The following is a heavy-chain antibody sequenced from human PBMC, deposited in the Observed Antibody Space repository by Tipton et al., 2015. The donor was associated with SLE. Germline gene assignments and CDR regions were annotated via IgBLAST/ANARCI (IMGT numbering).Heavy chain of an antibody. J-gene: IGHJ3*02. Sequence: TLSLTCTVSGGSIRSYYWSRIRQPPGKGLEWIGHIYYSGSTNYNPSPKRRGTISGGTSRNQFSLKLSPVNAADTAVVYCGRDRAGPGGAFDIWGQGTMVTVSS. D-gene: IGHD1-14*01. CDR2: IYYSGST. V-gene: IGHV4-59*01. CDR1: GGSIRSYY. CDR3: GRDRAGPGGAFDI.